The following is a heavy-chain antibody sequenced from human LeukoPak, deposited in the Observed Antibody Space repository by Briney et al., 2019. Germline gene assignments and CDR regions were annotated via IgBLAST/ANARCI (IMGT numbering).Heavy chain of an antibody. CDR3: AKDWDMAAPDYYFDF. D-gene: IGHD6-13*01. J-gene: IGHJ4*02. CDR1: GFTFSRSG. CDR2: ISYDGSNK. V-gene: IGHV3-30*18. Sequence: PGGSLRLSCAASGFTFSRSGMHWVRQAPGKGLEWVAVISYDGSNKYYADSVKGRFTISRDNSKNTLYLQMNSLRAEDTAVYYCAKDWDMAAPDYYFDFWGQGTLVTVSS.